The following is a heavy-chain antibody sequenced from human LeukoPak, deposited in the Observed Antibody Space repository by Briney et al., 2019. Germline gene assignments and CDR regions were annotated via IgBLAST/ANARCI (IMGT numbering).Heavy chain of an antibody. CDR2: ISPSGGIT. Sequence: TGGSLRPSCAASGFTFSSHGMNWVRQAPGKGLEWVSGISPSGGITYYTDSVKGRFTISRDNSKNTLYLQMNSLRAEDTAVYYCAKGNSGWYLAFDYWGQGTLVTVSS. J-gene: IGHJ4*02. CDR3: AKGNSGWYLAFDY. V-gene: IGHV3-23*01. CDR1: GFTFSSHG. D-gene: IGHD6-19*01.